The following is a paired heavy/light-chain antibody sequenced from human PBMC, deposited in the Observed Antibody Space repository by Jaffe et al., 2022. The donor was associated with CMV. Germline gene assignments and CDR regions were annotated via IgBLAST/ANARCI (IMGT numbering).Heavy chain of an antibody. V-gene: IGHV1-18*04. J-gene: IGHJ5*02. Sequence: QVQLVQSGAEVKKPGASVKVSCKASGYNFRSYPITWVRQAPGQGLEWMGWISPDNGNTNPAQKFQDRITMTTDTSTTTAYMELRSLRSDDTAVYYCAREGMRSSVPAENWFDPWGQGTLVSVS. D-gene: IGHD6-25*01. CDR2: ISPDNGNT. CDR1: GYNFRSYP. CDR3: AREGMRSSVPAENWFDP.
Light chain of an antibody. Sequence: SYELTQLPSVSVSPGQTASITCSGDKLGNRYVCWYQQKAGQSPILVIYQDNKRPSGIPERFSASNSGNTATLIISGTQAMDEADYYCQAWDSTTVVFGGGTKLTVL. V-gene: IGLV3-1*01. CDR3: QAWDSTTVV. CDR1: KLGNRY. J-gene: IGLJ2*01. CDR2: QDN.